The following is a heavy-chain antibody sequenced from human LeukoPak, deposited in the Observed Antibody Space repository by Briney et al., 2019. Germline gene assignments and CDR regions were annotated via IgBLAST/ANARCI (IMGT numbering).Heavy chain of an antibody. J-gene: IGHJ4*02. D-gene: IGHD1-26*01. CDR3: ARGGPGGALNC. CDR1: GFTFSSYS. V-gene: IGHV3-21*01. Sequence: GGSLRLSCTASGFTFSSYSMNWVRLAPGKGLQWVSSISSSSSSIYYADSLKGRFTISRDNAKDSLYLQMNSLSAEDTAVYYCARGGPGGALNCWGQGTLVTVSS. CDR2: ISSSSSSI.